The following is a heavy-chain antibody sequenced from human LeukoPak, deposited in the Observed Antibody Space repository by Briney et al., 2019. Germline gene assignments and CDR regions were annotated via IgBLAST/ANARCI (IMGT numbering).Heavy chain of an antibody. Sequence: SETLSLTCAVYGGSFSGYYWSWIRQPPGKGLEWIGEINHSGSTNYNPSLKSRVTISVDTSKNQFSLKLSSVTAADTAVYYCARNTRVVPRYYYYYMDVWGKGTTVTVSS. J-gene: IGHJ6*03. V-gene: IGHV4-34*01. CDR2: INHSGST. CDR3: ARNTRVVPRYYYYYMDV. CDR1: GGSFSGYY. D-gene: IGHD3-3*01.